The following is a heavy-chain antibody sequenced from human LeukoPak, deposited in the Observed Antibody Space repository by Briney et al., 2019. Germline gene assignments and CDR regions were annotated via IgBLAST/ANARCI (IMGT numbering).Heavy chain of an antibody. V-gene: IGHV4-39*07. CDR3: ARDNNISGYYFDY. CDR2: IYYSGST. D-gene: IGHD3-10*01. CDR1: DGSISSSRYY. J-gene: IGHJ4*02. Sequence: SETLSLTCTVSDGSISSSRYYWGWIRQPPGKGLEWIGSIYYSGSTYYNPSLKSRVTMSVDTSKNQFSLKLSSVTAADTAVYYCARDNNISGYYFDYWGQGTLVTVSS.